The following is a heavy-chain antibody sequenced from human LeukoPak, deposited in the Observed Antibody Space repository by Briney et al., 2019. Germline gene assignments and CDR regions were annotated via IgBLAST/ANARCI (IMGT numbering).Heavy chain of an antibody. CDR1: GFTFGSYG. Sequence: GGSLRLSCAASGFTFGSYGMHWVRQAPGKGLEWVAFIRYDGSNKYYADSVKGRFTISRDNSKNTLYLQMNSLRAEDTAVYYCAKDYRSHDFWSGLVDYWGQGTLVTVSS. CDR2: IRYDGSNK. V-gene: IGHV3-30*02. CDR3: AKDYRSHDFWSGLVDY. J-gene: IGHJ4*02. D-gene: IGHD3-3*01.